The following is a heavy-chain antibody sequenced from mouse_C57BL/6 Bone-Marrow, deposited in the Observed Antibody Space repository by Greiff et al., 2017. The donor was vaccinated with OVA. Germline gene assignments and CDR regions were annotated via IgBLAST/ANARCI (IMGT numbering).Heavy chain of an antibody. J-gene: IGHJ2*01. CDR2: IRLKSDNYAT. D-gene: IGHD2-5*01. CDR3: TAYYSNYVDY. CDR1: GFTFSNYW. Sequence: EVMLVESGGGLVQPGGSMKLSCVASGFTFSNYWMNWVRQSPEKGLEWVAQIRLKSDNYATHYAESVKGRFTISRDASKSSVYLQMNNLRAEDTGIYYCTAYYSNYVDYWGQGTTLTVSS. V-gene: IGHV6-3*01.